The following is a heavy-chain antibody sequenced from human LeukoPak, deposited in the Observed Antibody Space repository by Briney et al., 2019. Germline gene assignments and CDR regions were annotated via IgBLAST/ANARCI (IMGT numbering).Heavy chain of an antibody. CDR2: IYYTGST. Sequence: PSETLSLTCTVSGGSISNYYWSWIRQPPGKGLEWIGYIYYTGSTNYNPSLKSRVTISVDTSKNQFSLKLSSVTAADTAVYYCARDRQDGSGYYWYFDLWGRGTLVTASS. J-gene: IGHJ2*01. D-gene: IGHD3-22*01. CDR1: GGSISNYY. V-gene: IGHV4-59*01. CDR3: ARDRQDGSGYYWYFDL.